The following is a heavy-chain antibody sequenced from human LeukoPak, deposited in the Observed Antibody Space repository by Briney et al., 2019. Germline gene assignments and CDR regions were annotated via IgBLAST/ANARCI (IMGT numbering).Heavy chain of an antibody. V-gene: IGHV3-30*03. CDR2: TSSDLNVK. CDR1: GFTFSTYP. CDR3: AREGYYGSGSPPSLYFDY. J-gene: IGHJ4*02. Sequence: GGSLRLSCAASGFTFSTYPMNWVHQAPGKGLEWVAVTSSDLNVKLYADSVKGRFTISRDNSRSTLYLQMNSLRPEDTAIYYCAREGYYGSGSPPSLYFDYWGQGTLVTVSS. D-gene: IGHD3-10*01.